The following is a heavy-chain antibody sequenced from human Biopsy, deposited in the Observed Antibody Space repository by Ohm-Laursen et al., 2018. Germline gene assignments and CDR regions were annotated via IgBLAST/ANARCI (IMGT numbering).Heavy chain of an antibody. V-gene: IGHV1-2*02. Sequence: ESSVKVSCKASSYTFTDYNIHWMRQAPGQGLEWLGYINGKTGATNYAKKFQGTVTMTRDTSISTTYLALGSLRSADTAIYYCARDHLNGHKRFDYWGQGSLVTVSS. CDR3: ARDHLNGHKRFDY. J-gene: IGHJ4*02. CDR1: SYTFTDYN. D-gene: IGHD2-8*01. CDR2: INGKTGAT.